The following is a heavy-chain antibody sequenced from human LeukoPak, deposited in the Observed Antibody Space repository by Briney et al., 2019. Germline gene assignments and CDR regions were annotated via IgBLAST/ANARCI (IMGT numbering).Heavy chain of an antibody. D-gene: IGHD1-26*01. CDR1: GFTVSKNY. CDR3: ARDLRDSRGSYGSDY. Sequence: GGSLRLSCAASGFTVSKNYMSWVRQAPGKGLEWVSVIYSGGSTHYADSVKGRFTISRDNSKNTLYLQMNNLRPEDTAVYFCARDLRDSRGSYGSDYWGQGTLVTVSS. V-gene: IGHV3-53*01. J-gene: IGHJ4*02. CDR2: IYSGGST.